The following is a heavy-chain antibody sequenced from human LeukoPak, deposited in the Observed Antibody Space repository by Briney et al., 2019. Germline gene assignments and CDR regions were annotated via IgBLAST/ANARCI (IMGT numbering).Heavy chain of an antibody. J-gene: IGHJ4*02. CDR3: ARVRAGYSNYALFY. V-gene: IGHV1-69*13. CDR2: IIPIFGTA. D-gene: IGHD4-11*01. Sequence: ASVKVSCKASGGTFISYAISWVRQAPGQGLEWMGGIIPIFGTANYAQKFQGRVTITADESTSTAYMELRSLRSDDTAVYYCARVRAGYSNYALFYWGQGTLVTVSS. CDR1: GGTFISYA.